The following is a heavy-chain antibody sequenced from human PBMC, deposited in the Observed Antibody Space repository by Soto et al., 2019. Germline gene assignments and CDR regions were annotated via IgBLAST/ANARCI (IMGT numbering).Heavy chain of an antibody. D-gene: IGHD6-13*01. CDR2: IDPSDSYT. J-gene: IGHJ6*02. CDR1: GYSFTSYW. CDR3: ARHVSFDTGYSSSWYYYGMDV. Sequence: GESLKISCKGSGYSFTSYWISWVRQMPGKGLERMGRIDPSDSYTNYSPSFQGHVTISADKSISTAYLQWSSPKASDTAMYYCARHVSFDTGYSSSWYYYGMDVWGQGTTVTVSS. V-gene: IGHV5-10-1*01.